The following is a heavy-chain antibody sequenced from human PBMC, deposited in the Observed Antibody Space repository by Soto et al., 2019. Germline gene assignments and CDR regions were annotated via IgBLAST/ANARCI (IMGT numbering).Heavy chain of an antibody. J-gene: IGHJ4*02. D-gene: IGHD4-17*01. V-gene: IGHV3-21*01. Sequence: PGESLKISCAASGFTFSSYSMNWVRQAPGKGLEWVSSISTTSSYIYYADSVKGRFTISRDNAKNSLYLQMNSLRAEDTAVYYCARDLNYGLFDYWGQGTLVTSPQ. CDR2: ISTTSSYI. CDR3: ARDLNYGLFDY. CDR1: GFTFSSYS.